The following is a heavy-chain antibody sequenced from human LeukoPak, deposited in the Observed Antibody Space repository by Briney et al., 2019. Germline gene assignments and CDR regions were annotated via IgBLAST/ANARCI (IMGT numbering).Heavy chain of an antibody. CDR3: VSFYETY. D-gene: IGHD2-2*01. J-gene: IGHJ4*02. CDR2: INGDGSWT. CDR1: GNYW. Sequence: GGSLRLSCAASGNYWMHWVRQAPGKGLVWVSHINGDGSWTTYADSVKGRFTISKDNAKNAVYLQMNNLRAEDTAVYYCVSFYETYWGRGTLVTVSS. V-gene: IGHV3-74*01.